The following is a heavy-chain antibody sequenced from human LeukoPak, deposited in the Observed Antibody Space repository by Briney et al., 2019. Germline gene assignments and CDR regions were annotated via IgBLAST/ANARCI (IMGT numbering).Heavy chain of an antibody. J-gene: IGHJ3*02. CDR3: AKDVDYGGIGDI. V-gene: IGHV3-21*01. CDR1: GFTFSSYS. Sequence: GGSLRLSCAASGFTFSSYSMNWVRQAPGKGLEWVSSISSSSSYIYYADSVKGRFTISRDNSKNTLYLQMNSLRAEDTAVYYCAKDVDYGGIGDIWGQGTMVTVSS. CDR2: ISSSSSYI. D-gene: IGHD4-23*01.